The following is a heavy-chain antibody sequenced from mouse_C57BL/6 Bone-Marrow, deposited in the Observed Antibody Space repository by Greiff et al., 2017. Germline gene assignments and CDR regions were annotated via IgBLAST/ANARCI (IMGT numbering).Heavy chain of an antibody. CDR3: VRLGLRRRGGAKDY. J-gene: IGHJ4*01. D-gene: IGHD3-2*02. Sequence: EVQLVESGGGLVQPKGSLKLSCAASGFSFNTYAMHWVRQAPGQGLEWVARIRSKSNNYATYYADSVKDRFTISRDDSESMLYLQMNNLNTEDTAMDYGVRLGLRRRGGAKDYWGQGTSVTVSS. CDR1: GFSFNTYA. CDR2: IRSKSNNYAT. V-gene: IGHV10-1*01.